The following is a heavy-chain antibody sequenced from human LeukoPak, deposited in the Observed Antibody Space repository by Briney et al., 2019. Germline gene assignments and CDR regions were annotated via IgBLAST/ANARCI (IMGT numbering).Heavy chain of an antibody. J-gene: IGHJ5*02. CDR3: ARAPHSGSHRDWFDP. D-gene: IGHD1-26*01. CDR2: IYYSGST. V-gene: IGHV4-59*08. Sequence: SETLSLTCTVSGGSISSYYWSWIRQPPGKGLEWIGYIYYSGSTNYNPSLKSRVTISVDTSKNQFSLKLSSVTAADTAVYYCARAPHSGSHRDWFDPWGQGTLVTVSS. CDR1: GGSISSYY.